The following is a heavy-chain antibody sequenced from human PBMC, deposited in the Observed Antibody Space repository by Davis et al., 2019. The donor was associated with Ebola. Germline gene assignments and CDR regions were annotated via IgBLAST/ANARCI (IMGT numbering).Heavy chain of an antibody. J-gene: IGHJ2*01. CDR1: GGSISSSNW. D-gene: IGHD3-10*01. Sequence: MPSETLSLTCAVSGGSISSSNWWSWVRQPPGKGLEWIGEIYHSGSTNYNPSLKSRVTISVDKSKNQFSLKLSSVTAADTAVYYCARDRSDYYGSGSSGWYFDLWGRGTLVTVSS. V-gene: IGHV4-4*02. CDR2: IYHSGST. CDR3: ARDRSDYYGSGSSGWYFDL.